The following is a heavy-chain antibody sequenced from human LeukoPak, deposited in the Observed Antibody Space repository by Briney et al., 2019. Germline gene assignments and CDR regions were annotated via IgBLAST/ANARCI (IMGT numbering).Heavy chain of an antibody. D-gene: IGHD2-2*01. Sequence: GESLRLSCATSGFTFKRYGMHWVRQAPGKGLEWVALIRYDGTNKNYAASVKGRFTISRDNSKNTLYLQMNSLRAEDTAVYYCAKDPQYQLTKYYFDYWGQGTLVTVSS. CDR2: IRYDGTNK. CDR3: AKDPQYQLTKYYFDY. CDR1: GFTFKRYG. V-gene: IGHV3-30*02. J-gene: IGHJ4*02.